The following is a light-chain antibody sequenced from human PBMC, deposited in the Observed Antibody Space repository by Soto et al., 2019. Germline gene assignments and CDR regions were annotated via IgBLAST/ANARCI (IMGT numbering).Light chain of an antibody. CDR1: QYIGSN. V-gene: IGKV3-15*01. Sequence: IVMTQSPSTLSVSPGAMATLSCRASQYIGSNLAWYQQKPGQAPRLLIYGASTRATGIPARFSGSGSGTEFTLTISSLQSEDFAVYYCEQYNNWPITFGQGTRLEIK. CDR2: GAS. J-gene: IGKJ5*01. CDR3: EQYNNWPIT.